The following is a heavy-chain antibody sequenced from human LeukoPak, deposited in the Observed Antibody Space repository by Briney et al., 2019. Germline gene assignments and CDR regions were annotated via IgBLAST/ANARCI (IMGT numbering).Heavy chain of an antibody. D-gene: IGHD2-2*01. J-gene: IGHJ4*02. CDR2: MSGSGGST. V-gene: IGHV3-23*01. Sequence: GGSLRLSCAASGFTFTTHAMSWVRQAPGKGLEWVSAMSGSGGSTYYAASVQGRFTISRDNSKNTLYLQMNSLRAEDTAVYYCAKDRSCSSVSCYAGDWGQGTLVTVSS. CDR1: GFTFTTHA. CDR3: AKDRSCSSVSCYAGD.